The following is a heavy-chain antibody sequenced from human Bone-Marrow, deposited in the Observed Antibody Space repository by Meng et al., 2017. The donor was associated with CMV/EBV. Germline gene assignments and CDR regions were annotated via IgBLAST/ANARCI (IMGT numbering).Heavy chain of an antibody. CDR1: GFTSGDYA. J-gene: IGHJ4*02. Sequence: GGSLRLSCTAAGFTSGDYARSWVRQAPGKGLEWVGFITTKTYGGTTKYAASLKGRFIISRDDSKGIVSLQLNSLETEYTAVYYCSRLRCGGAGCYSDYWGQGTRVTVSS. D-gene: IGHD2-21*01. CDR3: SRLRCGGAGCYSDY. CDR2: ITTKTYGGTT. V-gene: IGHV3-49*04.